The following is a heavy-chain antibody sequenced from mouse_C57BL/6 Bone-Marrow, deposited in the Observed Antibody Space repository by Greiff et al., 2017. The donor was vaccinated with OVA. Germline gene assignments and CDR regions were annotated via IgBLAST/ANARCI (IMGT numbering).Heavy chain of an antibody. CDR2: IWGDGGT. V-gene: IGHV2-3*01. D-gene: IGHD1-1*01. CDR3: AKPYYYGREKDAMDY. J-gene: IGHJ4*01. Sequence: VQLKESGPGLVAPSQSLSITCTVSGFSLTRYGVSWVRQPPGKGLEWLGVIWGDGGTNYHSALISRLSISKDNSNSQVCLKLNRLQTDDTATYYCAKPYYYGREKDAMDYWGQGTSVTVSS. CDR1: GFSLTRYG.